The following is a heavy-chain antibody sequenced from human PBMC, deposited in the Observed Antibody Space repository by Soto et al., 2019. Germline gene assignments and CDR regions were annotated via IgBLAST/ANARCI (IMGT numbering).Heavy chain of an antibody. D-gene: IGHD6-13*01. CDR3: AKRPFSRADGTFDY. CDR2: ISGSGDTT. V-gene: IGHV3-23*01. CDR1: GFTFSSYA. J-gene: IGHJ4*02. Sequence: GGSLRLSCAASGFTFSSYAMSWVRQAPGKGLEWVSTISGSGDTTYYTDSVKGRFTTSRDNSKNTLYLQMNNLRTEDTAVYYCAKRPFSRADGTFDYWGPGTLVTVSS.